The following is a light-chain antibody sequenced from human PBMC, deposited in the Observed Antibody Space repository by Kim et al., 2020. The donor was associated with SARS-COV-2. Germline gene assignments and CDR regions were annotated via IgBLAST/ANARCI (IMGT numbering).Light chain of an antibody. V-gene: IGKV3-15*01. CDR1: QSVSSN. CDR2: GAS. J-gene: IGKJ4*01. Sequence: EIVMTQSPATLSVSPGERATLSCRASQSVSSNLAWYQQKPGQAPRLLIYGASTRATGITARFSGSGSGTEFTLTISSLQSEDFAAYYCQQYNNWPPLTFGGGTKVDIK. CDR3: QQYNNWPPLT.